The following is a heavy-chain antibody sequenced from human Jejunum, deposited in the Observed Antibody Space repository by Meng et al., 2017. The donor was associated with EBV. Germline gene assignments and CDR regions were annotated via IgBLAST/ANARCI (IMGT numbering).Heavy chain of an antibody. V-gene: IGHV4-39*01. Sequence: LPLQEPGPGLVKPSETLSLTCTVSGGSISNSIYYWGWIRQPPGKVLEWIGSSYFSGNTYYNPSLKSRVSVSVDTSKNQFSLKLTSVTAADTAVYYCVKTLGDFWSGGLDCWGQGTLVTVSS. CDR1: GGSISNSIYY. CDR2: SYFSGNT. CDR3: VKTLGDFWSGGLDC. D-gene: IGHD3-3*01. J-gene: IGHJ4*02.